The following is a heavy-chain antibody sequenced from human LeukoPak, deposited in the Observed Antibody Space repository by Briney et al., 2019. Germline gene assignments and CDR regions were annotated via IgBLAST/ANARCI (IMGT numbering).Heavy chain of an antibody. D-gene: IGHD3-9*01. V-gene: IGHV1-8*01. CDR1: GYTFTSYD. CDR3: ARTVLRYFDWLPHDAFDI. CDR2: MNPNSGNT. J-gene: IGHJ3*02. Sequence: ASVKVSCKASGYTFTSYDINWVRQATGQGLEWMGRMNPNSGNTGYAQKFQGRVTMTRNTSISTAYMELSSLRSEDTAVYYCARTVLRYFDWLPHDAFDIWGQGTMVTVSS.